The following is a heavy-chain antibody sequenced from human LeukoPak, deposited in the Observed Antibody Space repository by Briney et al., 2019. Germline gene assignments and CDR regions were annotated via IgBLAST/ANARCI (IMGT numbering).Heavy chain of an antibody. Sequence: PSETLSLTCTVSGGSISSSSYYWGWIRQPPGKGLEWIGSIYYSGSTYYNPSLKSRVTISVDTSKNQFSLKLSSVTAADTAVYYCACYQYYFDYWGQGTLVTVSS. V-gene: IGHV4-39*01. CDR3: ACYQYYFDY. D-gene: IGHD2-15*01. CDR1: GGSISSSSYY. CDR2: IYYSGST. J-gene: IGHJ4*02.